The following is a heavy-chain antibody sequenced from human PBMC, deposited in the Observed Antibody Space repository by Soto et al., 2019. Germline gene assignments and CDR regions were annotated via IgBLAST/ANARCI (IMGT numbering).Heavy chain of an antibody. CDR3: ARGRYYYDSSGYYRIYYFDY. CDR1: GGSISSYY. CDR2: IYYSGST. D-gene: IGHD3-22*01. J-gene: IGHJ4*02. Sequence: SETLSLTCTVSGGSISSYYWSWIRQPPGKGLEWIGYIYYSGSTNYNPSLKSRVTISVDTSKNQFSLKLSSVTAADTAVYYCARGRYYYDSSGYYRIYYFDYWGQGTLVTVSS. V-gene: IGHV4-59*01.